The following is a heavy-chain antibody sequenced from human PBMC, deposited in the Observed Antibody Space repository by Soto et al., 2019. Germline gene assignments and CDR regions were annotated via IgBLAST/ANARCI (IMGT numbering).Heavy chain of an antibody. Sequence: GSLRLSCAASGFTFSSYGMHWVRQAPGKGLEWVAVISYDGSNKYYADSVKGRFTISRDNSKNTLYLQMNSLRAEDTAVYYCAKDLRDGYNYYYYGMDVWGQGTTVTVSS. D-gene: IGHD5-12*01. V-gene: IGHV3-30*18. CDR2: ISYDGSNK. J-gene: IGHJ6*02. CDR3: AKDLRDGYNYYYYGMDV. CDR1: GFTFSSYG.